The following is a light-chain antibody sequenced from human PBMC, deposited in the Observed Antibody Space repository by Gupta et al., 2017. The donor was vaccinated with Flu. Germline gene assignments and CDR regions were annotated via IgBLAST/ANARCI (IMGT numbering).Light chain of an antibody. CDR1: SGSIASNY. CDR2: EDN. Sequence: NFMLTQPHSVSESPGKTVTISCTRSSGSIASNYVQWYQQRPGSPPITVIYEDNQRPSWVPDRFSGSIDSSSNPASPTISGLKAEDEADYYCQSYDSSNSWVFGGGTKLTVL. CDR3: QSYDSSNSWV. V-gene: IGLV6-57*01. J-gene: IGLJ3*02.